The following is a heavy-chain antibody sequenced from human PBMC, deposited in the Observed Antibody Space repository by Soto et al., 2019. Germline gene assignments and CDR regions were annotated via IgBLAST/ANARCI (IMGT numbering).Heavy chain of an antibody. D-gene: IGHD1-26*01. CDR1: GFTFSSYS. V-gene: IGHV3-48*02. CDR3: AKGPYRYSGSRRAFDI. J-gene: IGHJ3*02. CDR2: ISSSSSTI. Sequence: EVQRVESGGGLVQPGGSLRLSCAASGFTFSSYSMNWVRQAPGKGLEWVSYISSSSSTIYYADSVKGRFTISRDNAKNSLYLQMNSLRDEDTAVYYCAKGPYRYSGSRRAFDIWGQGTMVTVSS.